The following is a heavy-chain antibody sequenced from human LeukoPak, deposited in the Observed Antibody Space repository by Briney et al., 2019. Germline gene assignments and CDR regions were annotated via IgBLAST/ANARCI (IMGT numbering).Heavy chain of an antibody. J-gene: IGHJ4*02. CDR3: ATGNYGNQPHY. CDR2: ISNSGHSI. CDR1: GFTFRNYE. Sequence: GGSLRLSCAASGFTFRNYEMNWFRQAPGRGVEWVSYISNSGHSINYADSVKGRFTVSKDDAKDSLHLQTNSLTAEDTAVYFRATGNYGNQPHYWGQGTLVTVSS. D-gene: IGHD3-16*01. V-gene: IGHV3-48*03.